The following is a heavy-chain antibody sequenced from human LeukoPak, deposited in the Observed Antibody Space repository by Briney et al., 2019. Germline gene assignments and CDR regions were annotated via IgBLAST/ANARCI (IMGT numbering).Heavy chain of an antibody. V-gene: IGHV4-59*01. CDR2: IHSSGST. CDR3: ARLTDDYGDYVKYFDL. Sequence: SETLSLTCTVSGGSISGDYWSWIRQSPGKGLEWIAYIHSSGSTSYNPSLKSRVTISVDTSKNEFSLKLTSVNAADTAVYYCARLTDDYGDYVKYFDLWGRGTLVTVSS. D-gene: IGHD4-17*01. CDR1: GGSISGDY. J-gene: IGHJ2*01.